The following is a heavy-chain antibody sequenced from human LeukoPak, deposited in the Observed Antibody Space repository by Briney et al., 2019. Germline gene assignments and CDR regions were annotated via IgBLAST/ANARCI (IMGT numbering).Heavy chain of an antibody. V-gene: IGHV3-23*01. CDR1: GFTFSSYA. CDR2: IRGSGGST. D-gene: IGHD3-22*01. J-gene: IGHJ4*02. CDR3: AKDIFDYYDSSGYPYLFDY. Sequence: GGSLRLCCAASGFTFSSYAMSWVRQAPGKGLEWVSAIRGSGGSTYYADSVKGRFTISRGNSKNTLYMQMNSLRAEETAVSYCAKDIFDYYDSSGYPYLFDYCGQGTLVTVSS.